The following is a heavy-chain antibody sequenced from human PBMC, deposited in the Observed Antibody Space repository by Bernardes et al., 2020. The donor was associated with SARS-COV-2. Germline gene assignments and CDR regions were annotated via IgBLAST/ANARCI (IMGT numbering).Heavy chain of an antibody. Sequence: RRSLTPSCPASGSTLSSLCMNWVRHAPGKGLVWVARINSDGGSTSYADSVKGRFTISRDNAKNTLYLQMNSLRSEDTDVYYCAGPAVVYWGQATLVTVSS. CDR3: AGPAVVY. CDR2: INSDGGST. V-gene: IGHV3-74*01. J-gene: IGHJ4*02. CDR1: GSTLSSLC.